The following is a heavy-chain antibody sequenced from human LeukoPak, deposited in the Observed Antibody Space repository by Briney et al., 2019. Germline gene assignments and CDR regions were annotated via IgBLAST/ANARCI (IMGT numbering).Heavy chain of an antibody. V-gene: IGHV3-23*01. CDR3: ARDPTYYLRYGYFDS. J-gene: IGHJ4*02. CDR2: ISGSGT. Sequence: GGSLRLSCATSGFTFRSYAMIWVRQAPERGLQWVSGISGSGTYYADFAKGRFTISRDNSKNTLYLQMNSLRAEDTAVYYCARDPTYYLRYGYFDSWGQGTLVTVSS. D-gene: IGHD1-26*01. CDR1: GFTFRSYA.